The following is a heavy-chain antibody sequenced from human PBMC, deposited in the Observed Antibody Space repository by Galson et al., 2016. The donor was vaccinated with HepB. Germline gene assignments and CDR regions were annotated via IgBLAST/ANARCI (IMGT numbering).Heavy chain of an antibody. CDR2: VGKDGRGK. CDR3: VRDGDVYNFDY. J-gene: IGHJ4*02. D-gene: IGHD5-24*01. V-gene: IGHV3-74*01. CDR1: GFTFSSYY. Sequence: SLRLSCAASGFTFSSYYMHWVRQVPGKGPVWVSRVGKDGRGKNYLDYVKGRFTISRDNAENTVDLQMNSLRVEDTAVYYCVRDGDVYNFDYWGQGILVTVSS.